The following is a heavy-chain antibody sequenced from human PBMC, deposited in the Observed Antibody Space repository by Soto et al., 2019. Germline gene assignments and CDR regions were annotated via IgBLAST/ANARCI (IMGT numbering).Heavy chain of an antibody. CDR3: AGGGSIVVATRRLMDV. D-gene: IGHD3-22*01. Sequence: SETLSLTCTVSGGSISSSSYYWGWIRQPPGKGLEWIGSIYYSGSTYYNPSLKSRVTISVDTSKNQFSLTVISVTAADTAVYYCAGGGSIVVATRRLMDVWGRGTTVTVSS. CDR2: IYYSGST. J-gene: IGHJ6*03. V-gene: IGHV4-39*01. CDR1: GGSISSSSYY.